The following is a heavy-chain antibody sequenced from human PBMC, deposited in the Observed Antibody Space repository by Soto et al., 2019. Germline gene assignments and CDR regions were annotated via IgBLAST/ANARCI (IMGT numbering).Heavy chain of an antibody. D-gene: IGHD6-13*01. CDR3: TVAAAGLYYYYGMDV. CDR1: GFTFGDYA. V-gene: IGHV3-49*03. Sequence: GGSLRLSCTASGFTFGDYAMSWFRQAPGKGLEWVGFIRSKAYGGTTEYAASVKGRFTISRDDSKSIAYLQMNSLKTEDTAVYYCTVAAAGLYYYYGMDVWGQGTTVTVSS. J-gene: IGHJ6*02. CDR2: IRSKAYGGTT.